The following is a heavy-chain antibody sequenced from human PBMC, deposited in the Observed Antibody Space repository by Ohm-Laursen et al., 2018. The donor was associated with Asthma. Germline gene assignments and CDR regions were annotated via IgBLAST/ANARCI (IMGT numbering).Heavy chain of an antibody. CDR1: GFTFSSNA. D-gene: IGHD6-6*01. Sequence: SLRLSCAASGFTFSSNAMHWVRQAPGKGLEWVAVISKDGSNKYYAESVKGRFTISRDNSMNTLYVQMNSLRAEDTAVYYCARGSIAARPEVVGYYYYYGMDVWGQGTTVTVSS. CDR2: ISKDGSNK. V-gene: IGHV3-30-3*01. J-gene: IGHJ6*02. CDR3: ARGSIAARPEVVGYYYYYGMDV.